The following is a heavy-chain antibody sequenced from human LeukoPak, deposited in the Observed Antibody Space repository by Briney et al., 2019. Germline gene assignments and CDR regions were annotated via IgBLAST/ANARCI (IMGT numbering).Heavy chain of an antibody. D-gene: IGHD1-14*01. Sequence: GGSLRLSCAASGLTFSTYWVQWVRHAPGKGLVWDSRMMSDGSSIRYADCVKGQFTISRDNAKNTMYLQMNSLRAEDTAVYYCTRDWRNMAFDIWGQGTIVTVPS. CDR3: TRDWRNMAFDI. J-gene: IGHJ3*02. CDR2: MMSDGSSI. CDR1: GLTFSTYW. V-gene: IGHV3-74*01.